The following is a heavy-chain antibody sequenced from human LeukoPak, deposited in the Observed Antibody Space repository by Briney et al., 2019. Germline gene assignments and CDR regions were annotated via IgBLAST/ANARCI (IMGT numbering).Heavy chain of an antibody. Sequence: SETLSLTCTVSGGSISSYYWSWIRQPPGKGLEWIGYIYYSGGTNYNPSLKSRVTISVDTSKNQFSLKLSSVTAADTAVYYCAREVVDYGGNLLARYYYYMDVWGKGTTVTISS. CDR2: IYYSGGT. CDR3: AREVVDYGGNLLARYYYYMDV. D-gene: IGHD4-23*01. CDR1: GGSISSYY. V-gene: IGHV4-59*01. J-gene: IGHJ6*03.